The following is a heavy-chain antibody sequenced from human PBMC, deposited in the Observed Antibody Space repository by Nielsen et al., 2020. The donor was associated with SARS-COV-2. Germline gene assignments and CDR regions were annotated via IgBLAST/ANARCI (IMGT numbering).Heavy chain of an antibody. CDR3: ARGVLYFDY. D-gene: IGHD3-10*01. J-gene: IGHJ4*02. Sequence: GESLKISCAASGFTFSSYSMNWVRQAPGKGLEWVSYISSSGSTIYYADSVKGRFTISRDNAKNSLYLQMNSLRAEDTAVYYCARGVLYFDYWGQGTLVTVSS. V-gene: IGHV3-48*04. CDR1: GFTFSSYS. CDR2: ISSSGSTI.